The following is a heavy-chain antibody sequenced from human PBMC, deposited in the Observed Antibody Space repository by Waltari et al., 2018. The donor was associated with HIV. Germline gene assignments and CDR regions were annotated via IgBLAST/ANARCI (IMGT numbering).Heavy chain of an antibody. CDR3: VRDSDGSGYDI. J-gene: IGHJ1*01. CDR1: GFPIDDYG. Sequence: DVRLVESGGEVVRAGASLRLSCVASGFPIDDYGMAWVRQRPGQGLELVSNIDWNGGSANYGDSVKGRFTVFRDNPKASLYLQMNNLRDEDTGLYYCVRDSDGSGYDIWGRGTLVTVFS. CDR2: IDWNGGSA. V-gene: IGHV3-20*04. D-gene: IGHD3-3*01.